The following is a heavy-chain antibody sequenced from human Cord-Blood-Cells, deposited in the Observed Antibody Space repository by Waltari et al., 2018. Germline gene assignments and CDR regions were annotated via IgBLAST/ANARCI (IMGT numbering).Heavy chain of an antibody. J-gene: IGHJ3*02. Sequence: QVQLVQSGAEVKKPGASVKVSCKASGYTFTGYYMHWVRQAPGQGLEWMGWINPNSGGTNYAKKFQGRVTMTRDTSISTAYMELSRLRSDDTAVYYCARGPATGYSSSWYAFDIWGQGTMVTVSS. CDR1: GYTFTGYY. V-gene: IGHV1-2*02. CDR2: INPNSGGT. CDR3: ARGPATGYSSSWYAFDI. D-gene: IGHD6-13*01.